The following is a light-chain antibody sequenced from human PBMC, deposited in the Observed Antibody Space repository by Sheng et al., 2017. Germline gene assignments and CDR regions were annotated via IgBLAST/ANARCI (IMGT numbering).Light chain of an antibody. J-gene: IGKJ2*03. V-gene: IGKV4-1*01. CDR3: QQYYTTPPYS. CDR2: WAS. Sequence: DIVMTQSPDSLAVSLGERATINCKSSQSVLYSSNNKNYLAWYQQKPGQPPKLLIYWASTRESGVPDRFSGSGSGTDFTLTISSLQAEDVAVYYCQQYYTTPPYSFGQGTKAGDQT. CDR1: QSVLYSSNNKNY.